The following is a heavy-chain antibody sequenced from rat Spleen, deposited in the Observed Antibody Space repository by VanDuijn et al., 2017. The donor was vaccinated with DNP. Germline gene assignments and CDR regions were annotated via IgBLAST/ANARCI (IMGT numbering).Heavy chain of an antibody. D-gene: IGHD1-2*01. V-gene: IGHV5-25*01. CDR3: ASWAPIAPLSTSNY. J-gene: IGHJ2*01. Sequence: EVQLVESGGGLVQPGRSLKLSCAASGFTFSDYYMAWVRQAPTKGLEWVASISSSGGTTYDAVSVKGRFTISRDDAKSTLYLQMSSLRSEDTATYYCASWAPIAPLSTSNYWGQGVMVTVSS. CDR1: GFTFSDYY. CDR2: ISSSGGTT.